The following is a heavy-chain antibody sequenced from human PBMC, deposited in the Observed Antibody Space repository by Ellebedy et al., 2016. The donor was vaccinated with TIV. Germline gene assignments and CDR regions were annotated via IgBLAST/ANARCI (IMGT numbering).Heavy chain of an antibody. V-gene: IGHV4-59*08. J-gene: IGHJ2*01. Sequence: MPSETLSLTCTVSGGSISTYYCNWIRQPPGKGLEWIGYVYYSGSTSYNPSLKSRVTISVDTSKKQFSLRLNSVTAADTAVYYCGRGAVVPAAMRYFDHWGRGTLVTVSS. CDR3: GRGAVVPAAMRYFDH. CDR1: GGSISTYY. CDR2: VYYSGST. D-gene: IGHD2-2*01.